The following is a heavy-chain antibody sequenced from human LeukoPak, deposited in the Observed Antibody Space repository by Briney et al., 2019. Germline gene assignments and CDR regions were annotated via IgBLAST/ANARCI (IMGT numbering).Heavy chain of an antibody. Sequence: ASVKVSCKASGYTFTSYGISWMRQAPGQGLEWMGWISAYNGNTYYAQNLQGRVTMTTDTSTSTAYMEVRSLRSDDTAVYYCARDLKRGYSSGRYSWGTGSSNDYWGQGTLVTVSS. CDR2: ISAYNGNT. CDR3: ARDLKRGYSSGRYSWGTGSSNDY. D-gene: IGHD6-19*01. V-gene: IGHV1-18*01. CDR1: GYTFTSYG. J-gene: IGHJ4*02.